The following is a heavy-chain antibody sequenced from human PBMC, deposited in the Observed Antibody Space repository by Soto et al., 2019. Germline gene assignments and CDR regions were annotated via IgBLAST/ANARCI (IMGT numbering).Heavy chain of an antibody. CDR1: GYTFTSYA. D-gene: IGHD2-15*01. CDR2: INAGNGNT. J-gene: IGHJ5*02. Sequence: ASVKVSCKASGYTFTSYAMHWVRQAPGQRLEWMGWINAGNGNTKYSQKFQGRVTITRDTSASTAYMELSSLRSEDTAVYYCARAPRRGPVGVYSNHSFDPWGQGTLVTVS. V-gene: IGHV1-3*01. CDR3: ARAPRRGPVGVYSNHSFDP.